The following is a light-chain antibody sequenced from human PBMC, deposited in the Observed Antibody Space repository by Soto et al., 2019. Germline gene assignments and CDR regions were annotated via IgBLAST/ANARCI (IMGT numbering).Light chain of an antibody. V-gene: IGKV1-5*01. CDR1: QTISSW. CDR2: DVS. CDR3: EPDYTLWT. J-gene: IGKJ1*01. Sequence: RVTITCRASQTISSWLAWYQQKPGKAPKLLIYDVSTLGSGVPSRFSGSGSGTDFTLTICSLQPDDFRTYSCEPDYTLWTFGQGTKA.